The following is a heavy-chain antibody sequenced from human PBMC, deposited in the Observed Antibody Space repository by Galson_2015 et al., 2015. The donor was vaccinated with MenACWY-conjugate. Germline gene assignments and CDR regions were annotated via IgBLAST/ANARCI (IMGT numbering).Heavy chain of an antibody. V-gene: IGHV1-2*06. D-gene: IGHD5-24*01. J-gene: IGHJ4*02. Sequence: SVKVSCKASGHTINGYFLHWVRQAPGQGLEWMGRINPNSGGTNYAQKFQGRVTMTWDTSFSTSYMELSSDDTAIYFCARSRYNTGWAFDYWGQGTLVTVSS. CDR1: GHTINGYF. CDR3: ARSRYNTGWAFDY. CDR2: INPNSGGT.